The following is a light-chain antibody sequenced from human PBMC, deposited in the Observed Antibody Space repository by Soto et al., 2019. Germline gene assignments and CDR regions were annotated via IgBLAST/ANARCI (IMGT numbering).Light chain of an antibody. CDR3: SSYAGSNNPVI. CDR1: SSDVGGYNY. J-gene: IGLJ2*01. CDR2: EVS. Sequence: QSALTQPPSASGSPGQSVTISCTGTSSDVGGYNYVSWYQQHPGKAPKFLIFEVSRRPSGVPDRFSGYKSGNTASLTVSGLQADDEADYYRSSYAGSNNPVIFGGGTQLTVL. V-gene: IGLV2-8*01.